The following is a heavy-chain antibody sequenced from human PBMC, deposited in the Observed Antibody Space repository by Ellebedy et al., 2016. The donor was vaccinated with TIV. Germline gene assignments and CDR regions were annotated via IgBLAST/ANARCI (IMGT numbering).Heavy chain of an antibody. J-gene: IGHJ6*02. CDR3: ARDGGFWRGMDV. CDR1: GGSVSSGSYY. V-gene: IGHV4-61*01. D-gene: IGHD3-3*01. CDR2: IYYSGST. Sequence: SETLSLXCTVSGGSVSSGSYYWSWIRQPPGKGLEWIGYIYYSGSTNYNPSLKSRVTISVDTSKNQFSLKLSSVTAADTAVYYCARDGGFWRGMDVWGQGTTVTVSS.